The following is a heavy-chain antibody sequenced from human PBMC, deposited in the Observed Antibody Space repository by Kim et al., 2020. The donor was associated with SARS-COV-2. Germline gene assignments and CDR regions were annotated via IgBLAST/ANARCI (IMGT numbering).Heavy chain of an antibody. V-gene: IGHV3-23*01. CDR3: ARTYGSGSYSKTNYFDY. Sequence: KGRFTISRDNSKNTLYLQMNSLRAEDTAVYYCARTYGSGSYSKTNYFDYWGQGTLVTVSS. D-gene: IGHD3-10*01. J-gene: IGHJ4*02.